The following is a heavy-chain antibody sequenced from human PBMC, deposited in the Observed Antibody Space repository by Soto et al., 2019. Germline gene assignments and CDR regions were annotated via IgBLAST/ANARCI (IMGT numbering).Heavy chain of an antibody. CDR3: AKVRRDFAWLSELDYFDY. D-gene: IGHD3-9*01. CDR2: ISAGGGTT. Sequence: GGSLRLSCAASGFAFDINGMTWVRQVPGKGLEWVSAISAGGGTTYYADPVKGRFTISRDNSKNMLYLQMNSLRAEDTAVYYCAKVRRDFAWLSELDYFDYWGQGTPGTVSS. CDR1: GFAFDING. J-gene: IGHJ4*02. V-gene: IGHV3-23*01.